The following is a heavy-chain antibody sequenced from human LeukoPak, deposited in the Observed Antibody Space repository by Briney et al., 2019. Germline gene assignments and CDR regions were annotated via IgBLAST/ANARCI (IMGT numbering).Heavy chain of an antibody. CDR2: IYHSGST. J-gene: IGHJ4*02. CDR3: ARLVNWSGYYDHFDY. CDR1: GYSISGGFY. D-gene: IGHD3-3*01. V-gene: IGHV4-38-2*01. Sequence: TPSETLSLTCAVSGYSISGGFYWGWIRQPPGKGLDWIGSIYHSGSTYYNLSLKSRVTLSVETSKNQFSLKLSSVTAADTAVYYCARLVNWSGYYDHFDYWGEGSLVTVSS.